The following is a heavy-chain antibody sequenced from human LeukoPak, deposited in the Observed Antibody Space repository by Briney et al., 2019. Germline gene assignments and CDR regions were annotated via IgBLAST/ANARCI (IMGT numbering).Heavy chain of an antibody. V-gene: IGHV4-34*01. CDR3: ARGIQGYDYVWGSYRRKYYFDY. D-gene: IGHD3-16*02. CDR2: INHSGST. J-gene: IGHJ4*02. Sequence: XXLSLXXXXYGGSXSGYYWSWIRQPPGKGLEWIGEINHSGSTNYNPSLKSRVTISVDTSKNQFSLKLSSVTAADTAVYYCARGIQGYDYVWGSYRRKYYFDYWGQGTLVTVSS. CDR1: GGSXSGYY.